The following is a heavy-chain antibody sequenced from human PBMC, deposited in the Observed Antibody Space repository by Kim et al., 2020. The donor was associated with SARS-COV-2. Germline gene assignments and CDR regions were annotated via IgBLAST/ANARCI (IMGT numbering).Heavy chain of an antibody. CDR3: AKPGDSSGWYCQDYFDY. CDR2: ISGSGGST. CDR1: GFTFSSYA. Sequence: GGSLRLSCAASGFTFSSYAMSWVRQAPGKGLEWVSAISGSGGSTYYADSVKGRFTISRDNSKNTLYLQMNSLRAEDTAVYYCAKPGDSSGWYCQDYFDYWGPRTLVTVSS. D-gene: IGHD6-19*01. V-gene: IGHV3-23*01. J-gene: IGHJ4*02.